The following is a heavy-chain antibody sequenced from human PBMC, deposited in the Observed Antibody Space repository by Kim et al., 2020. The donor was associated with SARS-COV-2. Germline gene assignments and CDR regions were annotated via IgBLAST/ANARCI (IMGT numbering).Heavy chain of an antibody. J-gene: IGHJ6*02. D-gene: IGHD6-13*01. V-gene: IGHV1-58*01. CDR2: IVVGSGNT. Sequence: SVKVSCKASGFTFTSSAVQWVRQARGQRLEWIGWIVVGSGNTNYAQKFQERVTITRDMSTSTAYMELSSLRSEDTAVYYCAAEYSSSWLLYGMDVWGQGTTVTVSS. CDR1: GFTFTSSA. CDR3: AAEYSSSWLLYGMDV.